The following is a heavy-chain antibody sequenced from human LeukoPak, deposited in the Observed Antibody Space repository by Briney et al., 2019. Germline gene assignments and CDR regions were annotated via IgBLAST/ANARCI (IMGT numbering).Heavy chain of an antibody. D-gene: IGHD1-1*01. V-gene: IGHV1-2*02. CDR1: GYTFTDYH. CDR3: ARELGGGTTREDWFDP. Sequence: ASVKVSCKASGYTFTDYHMHWVRQAPGQGLEWMGWMNPDSGGTNYAQNFQGRVTMTRDTSISTAYMELYSLRSDDTAVYYCARELGGGTTREDWFDPWGQGTLVTVSS. CDR2: MNPDSGGT. J-gene: IGHJ5*02.